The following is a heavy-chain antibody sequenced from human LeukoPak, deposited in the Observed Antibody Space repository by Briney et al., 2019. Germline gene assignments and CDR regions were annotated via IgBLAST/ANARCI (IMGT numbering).Heavy chain of an antibody. J-gene: IGHJ4*02. Sequence: GGSLRLSCAASGFTFSSYGMHWVRQAPGKGLEWVAVISYDGSNKYYADSVKGRFTISRDNSKNTLYLQMNSLRAEDTAVYYCAKLGRRYYGSGSYYFDYWGQGTLVTVSS. CDR1: GFTFSSYG. CDR2: ISYDGSNK. CDR3: AKLGRRYYGSGSYYFDY. V-gene: IGHV3-30*18. D-gene: IGHD3-10*01.